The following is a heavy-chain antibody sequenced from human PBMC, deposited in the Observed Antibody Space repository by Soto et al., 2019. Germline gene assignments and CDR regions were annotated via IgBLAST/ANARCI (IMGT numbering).Heavy chain of an antibody. CDR1: GFTFSIYA. CDR3: ARVSARGQAAFDI. V-gene: IGHV3-64D*06. Sequence: GGSLRLSCSASGFTFSIYAMHWVRQAPGKGLEYVSSISTNGGSTDYADSVKGRFTISRDNSKNTVYLQMSSLRVEDTAVYYCARVSARGQAAFDIWGQGTMVTVS. J-gene: IGHJ3*02. CDR2: ISTNGGST. D-gene: IGHD5-12*01.